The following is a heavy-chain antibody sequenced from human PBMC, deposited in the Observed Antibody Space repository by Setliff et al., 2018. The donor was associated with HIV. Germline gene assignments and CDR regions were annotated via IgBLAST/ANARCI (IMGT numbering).Heavy chain of an antibody. D-gene: IGHD3-22*01. J-gene: IGHJ3*02. CDR2: ISSSGSTI. Sequence: GSLRLSCAASGFTFSSYEMNWVRQAPGKGLEWVSYISSSGSTIYYADSVRGRFTISRDNAKNSLYLQMNSLGVEDTAVYYCARDPTYYFDSSGPYEAFDIWGQGTMVTVSS. CDR1: GFTFSSYE. V-gene: IGHV3-48*03. CDR3: ARDPTYYFDSSGPYEAFDI.